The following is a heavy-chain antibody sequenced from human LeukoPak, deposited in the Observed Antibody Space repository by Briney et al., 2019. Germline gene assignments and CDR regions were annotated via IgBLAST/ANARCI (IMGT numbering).Heavy chain of an antibody. J-gene: IGHJ3*02. V-gene: IGHV5-10-1*01. CDR3: SSNGIGTHYAI. CDR1: EYSFFSYW. CDR2: IDPSDSYT. Sequence: GESLTISRKGSEYSFFSYWSSCARQMPGKGLAWMGRIDPSDSYTNYSPSFQGHVTSSADNSISTAYLQWSSLRAASTSMYYCSSNGIGTHYAIWGQGTMVTVSS. D-gene: IGHD2-8*01.